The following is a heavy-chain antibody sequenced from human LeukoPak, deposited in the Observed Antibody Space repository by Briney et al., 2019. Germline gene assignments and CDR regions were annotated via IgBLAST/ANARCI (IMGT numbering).Heavy chain of an antibody. CDR2: INAGNGNT. CDR3: ASSYYVWGSYRPTYYFDY. D-gene: IGHD3-16*02. CDR1: GYTFTSYA. J-gene: IGHJ4*02. Sequence: GASVKVSCKASGYTFTSYAMHWVRQAPGQRLEWMGWINAGNGNTKYSQKFQGRVIITRDTSASTAYMELSSLRSEDTAVYYCASSYYVWGSYRPTYYFDYWGQGTLVTVSS. V-gene: IGHV1-3*01.